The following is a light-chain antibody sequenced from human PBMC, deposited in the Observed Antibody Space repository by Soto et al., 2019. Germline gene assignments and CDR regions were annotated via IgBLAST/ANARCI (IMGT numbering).Light chain of an antibody. J-gene: IGLJ3*02. CDR3: SSYAGSNLWV. CDR2: EVS. V-gene: IGLV2-8*01. Sequence: QSALTQPPSASGSPGQSVTISCTGTSSDVGGYNYVSWYQQHPGKAPKLMIYEVSKRPSGVPDRLSGSKSGNTASLTVSGLQAEDEADYYCSSYAGSNLWVFGGGTKVTVL. CDR1: SSDVGGYNY.